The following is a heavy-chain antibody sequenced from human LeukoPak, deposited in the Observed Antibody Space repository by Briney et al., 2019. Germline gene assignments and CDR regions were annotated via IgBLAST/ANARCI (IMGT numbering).Heavy chain of an antibody. CDR1: GGSISSYY. D-gene: IGHD6-13*01. CDR3: ETARGYSSSIFDP. CDR2: IYYSGST. V-gene: IGHV4-59*08. J-gene: IGHJ5*02. Sequence: PSETLSLTCTVSGGSISSYYWSWIRQPPGKGLEWIGYIYYSGSTNYNPSLKSRVTISVDTSKNQFSLKLSSVTAADTAVYYCETARGYSSSIFDPWGQGTLVTVSS.